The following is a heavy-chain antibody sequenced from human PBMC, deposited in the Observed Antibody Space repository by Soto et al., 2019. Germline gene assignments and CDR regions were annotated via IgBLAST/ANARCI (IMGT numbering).Heavy chain of an antibody. Sequence: TLSLTCTLSCLSIVSRDCYWTCNRQPPGKGLEWIGFIFNSENTYYNPSLKSRISLSIDTSKNQFSLHLNSVTAADTAVYSCAGEPKGGPAAGAFDLWGQGTMVT. CDR3: AGEPKGGPAAGAFDL. V-gene: IGHV4-30-4*01. J-gene: IGHJ3*01. CDR1: CLSIVSRDCY. CDR2: IFNSENT. D-gene: IGHD6-25*01.